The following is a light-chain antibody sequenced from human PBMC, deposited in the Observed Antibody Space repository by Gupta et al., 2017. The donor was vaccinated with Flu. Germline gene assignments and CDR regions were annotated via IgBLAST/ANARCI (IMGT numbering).Light chain of an antibody. Sequence: DIQVTQFPSTLSASVGDRVTINCRASQNIQRYLNWYQQRPGKAPKLLIYAASSLHTGVSSRFSGRGSGTNFTLTVTDLQEDDFATYCCQQTDMTPPETFGQGTKVEI. CDR3: QQTDMTPPET. V-gene: IGKV1-39*01. CDR2: AAS. CDR1: QNIQRY. J-gene: IGKJ2*01.